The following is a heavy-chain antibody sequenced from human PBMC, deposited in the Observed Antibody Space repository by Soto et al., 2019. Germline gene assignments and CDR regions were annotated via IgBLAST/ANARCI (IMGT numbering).Heavy chain of an antibody. CDR1: GFTFSSYG. Sequence: VQLVESGGGLVQPGGSLRLSCAASGFTFSSYGMHWVRQAPGKGLEWVAVISYDGSNKYYADSVKGRFTISRDNSKNTLYLQMNSLRAEDTAVYYCAKDVGLVNYYYYYGMDVWGQGTTVTVSS. J-gene: IGHJ6*02. V-gene: IGHV3-30*18. D-gene: IGHD3-16*02. CDR3: AKDVGLVNYYYYYGMDV. CDR2: ISYDGSNK.